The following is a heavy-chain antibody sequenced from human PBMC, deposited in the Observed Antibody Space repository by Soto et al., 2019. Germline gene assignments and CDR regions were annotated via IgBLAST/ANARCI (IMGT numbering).Heavy chain of an antibody. V-gene: IGHV5-51*01. Sequence: GESLKISCKGSGYSFTSYWIGWVRQMPGKGLEWMGIIYPGDSDTRYSPSFQGQVTISADKSISTAYLQWSSLKASDTAMYYCARLADYCSGASCYHGMDVWGQGTTVTVSS. CDR3: ARLADYCSGASCYHGMDV. CDR2: IYPGDSDT. CDR1: GYSFTSYW. D-gene: IGHD2-15*01. J-gene: IGHJ6*01.